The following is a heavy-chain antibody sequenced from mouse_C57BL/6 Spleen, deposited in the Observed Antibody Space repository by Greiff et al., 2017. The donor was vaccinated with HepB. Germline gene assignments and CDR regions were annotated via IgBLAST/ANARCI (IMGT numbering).Heavy chain of an antibody. CDR3: ARYPIYDGYYFAY. Sequence: QVQLQQPGAELVMPGASVKLSCKASGYTFTSYWMHWVKQRPGQGLEWIGEIDPSDSYTNYNQKFKGKSTLTVDKSSSTAYMQLSSLTSEDSAVYYCARYPIYDGYYFAYWGQGTLVTVSA. CDR1: GYTFTSYW. V-gene: IGHV1-69*01. D-gene: IGHD2-3*01. CDR2: IDPSDSYT. J-gene: IGHJ3*01.